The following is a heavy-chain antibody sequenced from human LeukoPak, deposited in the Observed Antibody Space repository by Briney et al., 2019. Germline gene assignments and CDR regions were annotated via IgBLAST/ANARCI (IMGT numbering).Heavy chain of an antibody. Sequence: GGSLRLSCAASGFTFSSNGMHWVRQAPGKGLEWVAFIRYDGSNKYYADSVKGRFTISRDNSKNTLYLQMNSLRAEDTAVYYCAKAVPAASKRAYYFDYWGQGTLVTVSS. CDR3: AKAVPAASKRAYYFDY. D-gene: IGHD2-2*01. J-gene: IGHJ4*02. V-gene: IGHV3-30*02. CDR2: IRYDGSNK. CDR1: GFTFSSNG.